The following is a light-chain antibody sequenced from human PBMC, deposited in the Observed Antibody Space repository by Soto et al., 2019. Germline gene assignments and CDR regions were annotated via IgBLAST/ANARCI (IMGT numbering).Light chain of an antibody. V-gene: IGKV1-5*01. CDR2: DAS. CDR1: QNIRRW. J-gene: IGKJ1*01. Sequence: DIQMTQSPSTLSASVGDRVTITCRASQNIRRWLAWYQQKPGKAPNPLIYDASSLKSGVPARFSGSGSGTEFTLTISSLEPDDFAAYYCQQYGSSLWTFGQGTKVDIK. CDR3: QQYGSSLWT.